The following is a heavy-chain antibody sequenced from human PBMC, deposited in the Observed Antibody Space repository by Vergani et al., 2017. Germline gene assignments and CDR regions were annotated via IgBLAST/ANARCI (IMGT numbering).Heavy chain of an antibody. CDR1: FDSIRNLY. CDR2: IYHSGGA. Sequence: QVQLQESGPGRVKSSETLSLTCSVSFDSIRNLYCNWIRQPPGKGLEWIGNIYHSGGAYYNPSLKGRVTISVDTSKNQFSLEVTSVTAADTAIYFCARTKSVILRYFHWALWGQGTLVTVSS. CDR3: ARTKSVILRYFHWAL. V-gene: IGHV4-4*08. J-gene: IGHJ4*02. D-gene: IGHD3-9*01.